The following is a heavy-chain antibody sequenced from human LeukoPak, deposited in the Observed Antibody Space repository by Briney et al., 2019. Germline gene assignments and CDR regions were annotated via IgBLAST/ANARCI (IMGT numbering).Heavy chain of an antibody. CDR3: ARDQDYDFWSGYYPVDY. Sequence: PGGSLRLSCAATGFTFSSYWMSWVRQAPGKGLEWVANIKQDGSEKYYVDSVKGRFTISRDNAKNSLYLQMNSLRAGDTAVYYCARDQDYDFWSGYYPVDYWGQGTLVTVSS. V-gene: IGHV3-7*01. CDR2: IKQDGSEK. J-gene: IGHJ4*02. CDR1: GFTFSSYW. D-gene: IGHD3-3*01.